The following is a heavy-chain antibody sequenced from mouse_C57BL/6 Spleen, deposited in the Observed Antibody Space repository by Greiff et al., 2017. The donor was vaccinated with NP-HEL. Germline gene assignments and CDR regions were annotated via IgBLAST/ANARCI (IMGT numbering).Heavy chain of an antibody. Sequence: VQLQESGAELVRPGASVKLSCKASGYTFTDYYINWVKQRPGQGLEWIARIYPGSGNTYYNEKFKGKATLTAEKSSSTAYMQLSSLTSEGSAVYFCARGAADYFDYWGQGTTLTVSS. V-gene: IGHV1-76*01. CDR1: GYTFTDYY. CDR2: IYPGSGNT. CDR3: ARGAADYFDY. J-gene: IGHJ2*01. D-gene: IGHD3-3*01.